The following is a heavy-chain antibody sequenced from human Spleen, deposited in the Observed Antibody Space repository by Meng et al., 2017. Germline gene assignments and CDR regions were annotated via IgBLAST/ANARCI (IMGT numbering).Heavy chain of an antibody. CDR1: GFTFSSFE. Sequence: GESLKISCPGSGFTFSSFELNWVRQAPGKGLGWVSYISNSGSTIYYAASVEGRFTISRDNSNNTLYLPMTSLRAEDTAVYYCARSRIPYSYGEIGGYWGQGTLVTVSS. CDR3: ARSRIPYSYGEIGGY. J-gene: IGHJ4*02. CDR2: ISNSGSTI. V-gene: IGHV3-48*03. D-gene: IGHD5-18*01.